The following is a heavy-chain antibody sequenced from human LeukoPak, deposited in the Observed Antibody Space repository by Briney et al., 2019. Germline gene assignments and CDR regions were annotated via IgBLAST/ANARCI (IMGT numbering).Heavy chain of an antibody. V-gene: IGHV1-8*01. CDR3: ARRSTYCSSTCCYLLHWFDP. CDR1: GYTFTSYD. Sequence: ASVKVSCKASGYTFTSYDINWVRQATGQGLEWMGWMNPNSGNTGYAQKFQGRVTMTRNTSISTAYMELSSLRSEDTAVYYCARRSTYCSSTCCYLLHWFDPWGQGTLVTVSS. D-gene: IGHD2-2*01. CDR2: MNPNSGNT. J-gene: IGHJ5*02.